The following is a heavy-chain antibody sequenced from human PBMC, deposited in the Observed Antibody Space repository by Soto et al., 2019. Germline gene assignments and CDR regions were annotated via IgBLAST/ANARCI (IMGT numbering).Heavy chain of an antibody. V-gene: IGHV3-30*18. CDR3: AKTATYVDGYDNTGYSSEDY. CDR2: ISHDGSKR. CDR1: GFTFSDFG. Sequence: VQLVESGGGVVLPGRSVRLSCAVSGFTFSDFGLDWVRQAPGKGLEWVAIISHDGSKRFYADSVKGRFTISRDNSKNTLYLQMSSLSPEDTALYYCAKTATYVDGYDNTGYSSEDYWGHGTLVTVSS. D-gene: IGHD3-22*01. J-gene: IGHJ4*01.